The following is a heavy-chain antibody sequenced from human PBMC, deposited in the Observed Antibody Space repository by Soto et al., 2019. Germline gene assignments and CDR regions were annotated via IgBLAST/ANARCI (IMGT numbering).Heavy chain of an antibody. J-gene: IGHJ4*02. CDR2: IDEYGKTI. CDR3: TRDIGGKVAY. CDR1: GFTFSSYW. D-gene: IGHD3-10*01. V-gene: IGHV3-74*01. Sequence: EVQLVESGGGLVQPGGSLRLSCAASGFTFSSYWMHWVRQVPGKGLLWVSRIDEYGKTINYADSVRGRFTISRDNARNTLYLEMNSRRPEDTTLYYCTRDIGGKVAYWGPGTRVTVSS.